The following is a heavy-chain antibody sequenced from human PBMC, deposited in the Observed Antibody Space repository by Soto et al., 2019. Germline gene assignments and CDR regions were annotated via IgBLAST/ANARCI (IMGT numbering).Heavy chain of an antibody. CDR1: GFSFSSYW. Sequence: GGSMRLSCAASGFSFSSYWMHWVRQAPGKGLVWVSRVKTDGSLTNYADSVKGRFTISRDNAKNTVYLQMNSLGAEDTAVYYCVRSYDIWGQGTMVTVSS. CDR2: VKTDGSLT. V-gene: IGHV3-74*01. J-gene: IGHJ3*02. CDR3: VRSYDI.